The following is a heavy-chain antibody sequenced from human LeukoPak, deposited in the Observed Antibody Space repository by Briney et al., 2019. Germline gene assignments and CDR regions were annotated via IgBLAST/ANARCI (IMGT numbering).Heavy chain of an antibody. J-gene: IGHJ4*02. CDR3: ARGIYSRLTLIRGVIGWGS. CDR2: VNYNGGI. Sequence: SETLSLTCAVYGGSFSGSYWTWIRQPPGKGLEWIGEVNYNGGITHNPSLKSRVTISVDTSKNQFSLRLSSVTAADTAVYYCARGIYSRLTLIRGVIGWGSWGQGTLVTVSS. CDR1: GGSFSGSY. D-gene: IGHD3-10*01. V-gene: IGHV4-34*01.